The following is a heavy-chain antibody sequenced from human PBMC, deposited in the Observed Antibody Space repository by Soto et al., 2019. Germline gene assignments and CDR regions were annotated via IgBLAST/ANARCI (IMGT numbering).Heavy chain of an antibody. CDR3: ARGRPITIFGVVIPDPGMAV. V-gene: IGHV1-8*01. J-gene: IGHJ6*04. D-gene: IGHD3-3*01. Sequence: QVQLVQSGAEVKKPGASVKVSCKDSGYTFTSYDINWLLQATGQGLEWMGWMNPHSGNTGYAQKFQGRVTMTRNTSISTAYVELSSLRSEDTAVYYCARGRPITIFGVVIPDPGMAVWGKGTKVTVSS. CDR1: GYTFTSYD. CDR2: MNPHSGNT.